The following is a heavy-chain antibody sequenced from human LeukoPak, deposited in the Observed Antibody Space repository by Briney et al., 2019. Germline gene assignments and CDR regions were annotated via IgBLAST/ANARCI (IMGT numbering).Heavy chain of an antibody. D-gene: IGHD2-15*01. Sequence: GSLRLSRAASGFTFSSYAMSWVRQAPGKGLEWVSAISGSGGSTYYADSVKGRFTISRDNSQNTLYLQMNSLRAEDTAVYYCAKALAGLLRFDAFDIWGQGTMVTVSS. CDR1: GFTFSSYA. CDR2: ISGSGGST. J-gene: IGHJ3*02. CDR3: AKALAGLLRFDAFDI. V-gene: IGHV3-23*01.